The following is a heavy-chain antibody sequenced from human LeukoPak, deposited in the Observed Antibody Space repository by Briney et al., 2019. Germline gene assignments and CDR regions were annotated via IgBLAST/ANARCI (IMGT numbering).Heavy chain of an antibody. J-gene: IGHJ4*02. CDR1: GYTLTELS. CDR3: ARDEYDGDY. V-gene: IGHV1-46*01. Sequence: ASVKVSCKVSGYTLTELSMHWVRQAPGQGLEWMGIINPSGGSTSYAQKFQGRVTMTRDTATSTVYMELSSLRSDDTAVYYCARDEYDGDYWGQGTLVTVSS. CDR2: INPSGGST. D-gene: IGHD3-3*01.